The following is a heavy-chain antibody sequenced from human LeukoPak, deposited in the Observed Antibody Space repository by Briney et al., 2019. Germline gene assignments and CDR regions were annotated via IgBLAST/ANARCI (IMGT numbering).Heavy chain of an antibody. CDR3: VRDVAF. V-gene: IGHV3-30*02. CDR2: IRYDGSNK. Sequence: GGSLRLSCAASGFTFSSYGMHWVRQAPGKGLEWVAFIRYDGSNKYYADSVKGRFTISRDNSQDTVYLQLSSLTTEDTARYYCVRDVAFWGQGTLIIVSS. J-gene: IGHJ4*02. CDR1: GFTFSSYG.